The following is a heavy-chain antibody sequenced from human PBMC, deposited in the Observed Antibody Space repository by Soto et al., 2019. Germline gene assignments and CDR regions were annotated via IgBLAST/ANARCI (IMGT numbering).Heavy chain of an antibody. D-gene: IGHD6-13*01. V-gene: IGHV1-2*02. Sequence: ASVKVSCKTSGYTFTGYYVHWVRQAPGQGLEWMGWINPSSGGTHYAQKFQGRVTMTRDTSINTGYMELSRLTSDDAAVYFCARGTFRSSWYSPQVDYWGQGTPVTVSS. CDR2: INPSSGGT. CDR3: ARGTFRSSWYSPQVDY. CDR1: GYTFTGYY. J-gene: IGHJ4*02.